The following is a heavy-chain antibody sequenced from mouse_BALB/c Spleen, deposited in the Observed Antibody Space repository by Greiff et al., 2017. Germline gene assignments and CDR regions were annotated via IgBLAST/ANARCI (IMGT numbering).Heavy chain of an antibody. D-gene: IGHD2-4*01. CDR2: IYPGDGDT. J-gene: IGHJ4*01. V-gene: IGHV1-87*01. CDR1: GYTFTSYW. Sequence: QVQLQQSGAELARPGASVKLSCKASGYTFTSYWMQWVKQRPGQGLEWIGAIYPGDGDTRYTQKFKGKATLTADKSSSTAYMQLSSLASEDSAVYYCARIYYDYDGAMDYWGQGTSVTVSS. CDR3: ARIYYDYDGAMDY.